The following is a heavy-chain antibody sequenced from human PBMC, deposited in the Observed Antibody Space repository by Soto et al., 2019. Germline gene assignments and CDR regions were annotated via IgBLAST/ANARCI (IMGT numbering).Heavy chain of an antibody. CDR3: ARAVRWEFDY. D-gene: IGHD3-10*01. J-gene: IGHJ4*02. V-gene: IGHV4-39*01. CDR1: GGSISSSNYY. Sequence: NPSETLSLTCAVSGGSISSSNYYWGWIRQPPGKGLEWIGSIYYSGSTYYNPSLKSRVTISVDTYKNQFSLKLSSVTAAETAVYYWARAVRWEFDYWGQGTLVTVSS. CDR2: IYYSGST.